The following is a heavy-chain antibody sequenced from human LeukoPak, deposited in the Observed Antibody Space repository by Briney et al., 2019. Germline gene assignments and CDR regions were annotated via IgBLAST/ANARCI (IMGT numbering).Heavy chain of an antibody. CDR1: GFTFSSSW. D-gene: IGHD3-16*01. CDR3: ARDPGYESWSPFWGGMDV. J-gene: IGHJ6*04. Sequence: SGGSLRLSCAASGFTFSSSWMHWVRQAPGKGLVWVSRITRDGSSTTYADSVKERFTTSRDNAKNTLYLQMDSLRDDDTAVYYCARDPGYESWSPFWGGMDVWGNGTTVIVSS. V-gene: IGHV3-74*01. CDR2: ITRDGSST.